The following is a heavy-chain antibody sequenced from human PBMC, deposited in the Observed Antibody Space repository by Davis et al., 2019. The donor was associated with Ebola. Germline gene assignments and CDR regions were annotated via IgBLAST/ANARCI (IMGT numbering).Heavy chain of an antibody. CDR1: GFTFSSHG. D-gene: IGHD3-10*01. Sequence: GGSLRLSCAASGFTFSSHGMYWVRQAPGKGLEWVALIWYDGRNKDYADSVKGRFTISRDSSKNTLYLQMNSLRAEDTAVYYCAKEGDYYGSGSYGDYWGQGTLVTVSS. CDR2: IWYDGRNK. CDR3: AKEGDYYGSGSYGDY. V-gene: IGHV3-30*02. J-gene: IGHJ4*02.